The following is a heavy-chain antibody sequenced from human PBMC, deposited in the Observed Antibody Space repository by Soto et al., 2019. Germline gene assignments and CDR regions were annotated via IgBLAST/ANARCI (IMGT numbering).Heavy chain of an antibody. D-gene: IGHD4-4*01. Sequence: SVKVSCKASGGTFSSYAIIWVRQAPGQGLEWMGGIIPIFGTANYAQKFQGRVTITADESTSTAYMELSSLRSEDTAVYYCARYSNYVNNWFDPWGQGTLVTVSS. CDR3: ARYSNYVNNWFDP. J-gene: IGHJ5*02. CDR2: IIPIFGTA. CDR1: GGTFSSYA. V-gene: IGHV1-69*13.